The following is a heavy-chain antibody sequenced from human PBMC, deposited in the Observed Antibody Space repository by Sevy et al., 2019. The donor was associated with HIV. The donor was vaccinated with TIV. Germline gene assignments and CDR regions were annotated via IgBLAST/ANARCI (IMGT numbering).Heavy chain of an antibody. CDR2: IKEDGSEQ. D-gene: IGHD3-3*01. CDR3: ARDLEVPIRFWYYYYMDV. J-gene: IGHJ6*03. Sequence: GGSLRLSCAASGFTFSNYWMSWVRQASGKGLEWVANIKEDGSEQYYVDSVQGRFTISRDNAKNSLSLQMSSLRAEDTAVYYCARDLEVPIRFWYYYYMDVWGKGTTVTVSS. CDR1: GFTFSNYW. V-gene: IGHV3-7*03.